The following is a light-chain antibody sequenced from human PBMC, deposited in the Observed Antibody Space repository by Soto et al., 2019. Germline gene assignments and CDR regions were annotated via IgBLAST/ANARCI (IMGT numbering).Light chain of an antibody. J-gene: IGKJ1*01. CDR3: QQYGNSPQT. Sequence: EIVLTQSPGNLSLSPGERVTLSGRASQSVNSSYLAWYQHKPGQAPRLLIYGASTRATGIPDRFSGSGSGTDFTLTIARLEPGDFAVYYCQQYGNSPQTFGQGTKVDIK. CDR2: GAS. CDR1: QSVNSSY. V-gene: IGKV3-20*01.